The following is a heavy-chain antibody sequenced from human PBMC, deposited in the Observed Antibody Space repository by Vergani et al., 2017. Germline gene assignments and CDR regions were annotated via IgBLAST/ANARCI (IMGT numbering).Heavy chain of an antibody. D-gene: IGHD2-2*01. V-gene: IGHV1-69*08. CDR1: GGTFSSYT. CDR2: IIPILGIA. J-gene: IGHJ6*03. CDR3: ARDRGIVVVPAAMLEDYYYYYMDV. Sequence: QVQLVQSGAEVKKPGSSVKVSCKASGGTFSSYTISWVRQAPGQGLEWMGRIIPILGIANYAQKFQGRVTITADKSTSTAYMELSSLRSDDTAVYYCARDRGIVVVPAAMLEDYYYYYMDVWGKGP.